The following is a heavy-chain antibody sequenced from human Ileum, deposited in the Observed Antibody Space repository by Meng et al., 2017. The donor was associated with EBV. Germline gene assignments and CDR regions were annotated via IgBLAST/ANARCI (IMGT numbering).Heavy chain of an antibody. CDR1: GGLISRSNW. D-gene: IGHD1-14*01. Sequence: GPGKDEPSRTLVLPCGVSGGLISRSNWWIWVRQPPGKGLEWIGKIYHSGITIYNPSLKSRVTMSVDNSKNQFSLKLNSMTAADTAVYYCARDPTGGEDHQRVWGQGTLVTVSS. CDR2: IYHSGIT. CDR3: ARDPTGGEDHQRV. J-gene: IGHJ4*02. V-gene: IGHV4-4*02.